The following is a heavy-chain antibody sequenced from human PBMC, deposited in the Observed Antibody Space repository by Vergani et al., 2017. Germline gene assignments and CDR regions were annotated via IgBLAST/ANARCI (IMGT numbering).Heavy chain of an antibody. D-gene: IGHD5-18*01. CDR3: ASAGYSYGYVVYYYGMDV. CDR1: GGTFSSYA. J-gene: IGHJ6*02. CDR2: IIPIFGTA. V-gene: IGHV1-69*18. Sequence: QVQLVQSGAEVKKPGSSVKVSCKAFGGTFSSYAISWVRQAPGQGLEWMGRIIPIFGTANYAQKFQGRVTITADESTSTAYMELSSLRSEDTAVYYCASAGYSYGYVVYYYGMDVWGQGTTVTVSS.